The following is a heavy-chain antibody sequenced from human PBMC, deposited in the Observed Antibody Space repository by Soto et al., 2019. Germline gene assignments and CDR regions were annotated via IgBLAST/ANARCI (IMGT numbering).Heavy chain of an antibody. D-gene: IGHD5-12*01. CDR2: ISGSGGST. CDR1: RFTFSSYA. Sequence: PAGSLRLSCXASRFTFSSYAITWVRQAPGKGLEWVSAISGSGGSTYYADSVKGRFTISRDNSKNTLYLQMNSLRAEDTAVYYCAKVLSGQQYWGQGTLVTVSS. V-gene: IGHV3-23*01. CDR3: AKVLSGQQY. J-gene: IGHJ4*02.